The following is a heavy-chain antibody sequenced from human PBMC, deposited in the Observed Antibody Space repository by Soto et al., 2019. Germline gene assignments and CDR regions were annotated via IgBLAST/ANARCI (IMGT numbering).Heavy chain of an antibody. CDR1: GYTFIRYG. CDR3: ARDLWGYCGVDCYPLDV. D-gene: IGHD2-21*02. Sequence: ASVKVSCKASGYTFIRYGITWVRQAPGQRLEWMGWISPYNDQTIYAQKLQGRVTMTADTSTRTVYMQLRSLKSDDTAVYYCARDLWGYCGVDCYPLDVWGQGTTVTVSS. V-gene: IGHV1-18*01. J-gene: IGHJ6*02. CDR2: ISPYNDQT.